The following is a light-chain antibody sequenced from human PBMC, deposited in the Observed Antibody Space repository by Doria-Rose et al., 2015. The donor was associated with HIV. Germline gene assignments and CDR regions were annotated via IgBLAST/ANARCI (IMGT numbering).Light chain of an antibody. CDR2: DGS. V-gene: IGKV3-20*01. Sequence: TQSPGTLSLSPGERATLSCRASQSFSSTYLAWYQQKPGQAPSLLIYDGSTRATGIPDRFSASGSRTDFTLTINRLGPEDFALYYCHQYGTSWTFGQGTKVEI. CDR3: HQYGTSWT. J-gene: IGKJ1*01. CDR1: QSFSSTY.